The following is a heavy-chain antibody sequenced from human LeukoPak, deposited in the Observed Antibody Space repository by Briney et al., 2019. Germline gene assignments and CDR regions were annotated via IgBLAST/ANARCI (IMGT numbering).Heavy chain of an antibody. CDR3: VREGITKAFDL. Sequence: ALVKVSCKASGFTFTDYYMHWVRLAPGQGLEWMGYINPHSGVTSFPQKFRGRVTLTTDTSISAAYMELSSLISDDTAMYYCVREGITKAFDLWGQGALVTVSS. V-gene: IGHV1-2*02. D-gene: IGHD1-14*01. CDR2: INPHSGVT. J-gene: IGHJ4*02. CDR1: GFTFTDYY.